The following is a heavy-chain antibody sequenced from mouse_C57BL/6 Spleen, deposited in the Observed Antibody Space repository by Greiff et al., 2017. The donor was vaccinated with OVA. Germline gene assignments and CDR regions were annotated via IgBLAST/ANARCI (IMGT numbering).Heavy chain of an antibody. Sequence: EVQLVESGPELVKPGASVKISCKASGYSFTGYYMNWVKQSPEKSLEWIGEINPSTGGTTYNQKFKAKATLTVDKSSSTAYMQLKSLTSEDSAVYYCASYPVTTPGYFDVWGTGTTVTVSS. V-gene: IGHV1-42*01. D-gene: IGHD2-5*01. CDR3: ASYPVTTPGYFDV. CDR2: INPSTGGT. J-gene: IGHJ1*03. CDR1: GYSFTGYY.